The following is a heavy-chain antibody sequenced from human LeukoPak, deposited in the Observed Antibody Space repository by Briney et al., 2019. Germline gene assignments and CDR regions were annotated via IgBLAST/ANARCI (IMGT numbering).Heavy chain of an antibody. CDR1: GFTFSSYS. J-gene: IGHJ4*02. V-gene: IGHV3-21*01. CDR2: ISSSSSYI. CDR3: ARGSSGSYYAPPY. D-gene: IGHD1-26*01. Sequence: GGSLRLSCAASGFTFSSYSMNCVRQAPGKGLEWVSSISSSSSYIYHADPLKGRFTISKDNAKNSLYLQMMSLRAEDTAVYYCARGSSGSYYAPPYWGEGTLVTVSS.